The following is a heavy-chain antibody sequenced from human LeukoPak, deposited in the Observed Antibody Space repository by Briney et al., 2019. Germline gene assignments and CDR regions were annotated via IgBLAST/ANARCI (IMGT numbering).Heavy chain of an antibody. V-gene: IGHV4-59*01. J-gene: IGHJ2*01. CDR3: ARDSLSSSGWSREYWYFDL. CDR1: GGSISSYY. D-gene: IGHD6-19*01. CDR2: IYYSGGT. Sequence: PSETLSLTCTVSGGSISSYYWSWIRQPPGKGLEWIGYIYYSGGTNYNPSLKSRVTISVDTSKNQFSLKLSSVTAADTAVYYCARDSLSSSGWSREYWYFDLWGRGTLVTVSS.